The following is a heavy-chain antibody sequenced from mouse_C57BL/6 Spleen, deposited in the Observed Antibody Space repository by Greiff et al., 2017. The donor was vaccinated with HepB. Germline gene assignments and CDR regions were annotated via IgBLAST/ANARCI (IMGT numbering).Heavy chain of an antibody. V-gene: IGHV14-1*01. CDR3: TKSYGSSYYFDY. J-gene: IGHJ2*01. D-gene: IGHD1-1*01. CDR2: IDPEDGDT. CDR1: GFNIKDYY. Sequence: VHVKQSGAEFVRPGASVKFSCTASGFNIKDYYMHWVKQSPEQGLEWIGRIDPEDGDTEYAPNFQGKSTMSADTSPNAAYLQLSSLTSEDTAVYYSTKSYGSSYYFDYWGQGTTLTVSS.